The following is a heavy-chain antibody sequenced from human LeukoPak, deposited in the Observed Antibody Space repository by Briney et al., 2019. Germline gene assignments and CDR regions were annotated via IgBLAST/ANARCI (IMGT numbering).Heavy chain of an antibody. J-gene: IGHJ3*02. Sequence: QPGGSLRLSCAVSGFTFNTYAMHWVRQAPGKGPEWVAVISSDGSNKYYADSVKGRFTISRDNSKNTLYLQMNSLRAEDTAVYFCARDPYSGSHAAFDIWGQGTMVTVSS. CDR2: ISSDGSNK. CDR3: ARDPYSGSHAAFDI. CDR1: GFTFNTYA. V-gene: IGHV3-30-3*01. D-gene: IGHD1-26*01.